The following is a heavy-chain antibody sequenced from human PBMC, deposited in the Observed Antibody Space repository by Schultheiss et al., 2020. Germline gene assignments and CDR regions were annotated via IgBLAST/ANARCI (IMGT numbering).Heavy chain of an antibody. CDR2: IYYSGST. Sequence: SETLSLTCAVSGGSVSSGSYYWSWIRQHPGKGLEWIGYIYYSGSTYYNPSLKSRVTMSVDTSKNQFSLKLNSVTAADTAVYYCARGLYYYDSSGYYRVHGWFDPWGQGTLVTVSS. CDR1: GGSVSSGSYY. D-gene: IGHD3-22*01. V-gene: IGHV4-31*11. J-gene: IGHJ5*02. CDR3: ARGLYYYDSSGYYRVHGWFDP.